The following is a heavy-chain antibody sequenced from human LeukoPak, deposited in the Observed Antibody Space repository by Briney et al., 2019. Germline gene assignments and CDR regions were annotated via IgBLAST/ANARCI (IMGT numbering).Heavy chain of an antibody. CDR2: IIPIFVTA. D-gene: IGHD2-15*01. Sequence: ASAKVSCKASGYTFTSYYMHWVRQAPGQGLEWMGGIIPIFVTANYAQKFQGRVTITADESTSTAYMELSSLRSEDTAVYYCARDGSGGSWIHFDYWGQGTLVTVSS. CDR1: GYTFTSYY. V-gene: IGHV1-69*13. J-gene: IGHJ4*02. CDR3: ARDGSGGSWIHFDY.